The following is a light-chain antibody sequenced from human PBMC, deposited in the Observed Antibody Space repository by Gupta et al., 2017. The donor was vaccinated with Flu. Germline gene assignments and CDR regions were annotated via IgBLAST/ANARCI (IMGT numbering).Light chain of an antibody. CDR3: IKWDGRLNSWV. J-gene: IGLJ3*02. Sequence: QYVLTQPPSVSAAPGQRVTISCSGSSSNIGNEFVSWYQQFPGTAPKLLIYEDNKRPSGIPDRFSGYKSGTSANLGLAGLQTGDEADDYCIKWDGRLNSWVFGGGTKLTVL. CDR1: SSNIGNEF. CDR2: EDN. V-gene: IGLV1-51*02.